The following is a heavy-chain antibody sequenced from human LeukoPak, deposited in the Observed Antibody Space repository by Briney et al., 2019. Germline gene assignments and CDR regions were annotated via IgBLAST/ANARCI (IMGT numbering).Heavy chain of an antibody. D-gene: IGHD3-16*01. J-gene: IGHJ4*02. Sequence: SETLSLTCTVSGGSISSSSYYWGWIRQPPGKGLEWIGSIYYSGSTYYNPSLKSRVTISVDTSKNQFPLKLSSVTAADTAAYYCARGYYDYVWDINPYYFDYWGQGTLVTVSS. CDR1: GGSISSSSYY. V-gene: IGHV4-39*01. CDR2: IYYSGST. CDR3: ARGYYDYVWDINPYYFDY.